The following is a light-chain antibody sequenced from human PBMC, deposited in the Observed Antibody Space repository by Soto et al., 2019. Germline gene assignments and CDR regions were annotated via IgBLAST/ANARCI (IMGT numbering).Light chain of an antibody. CDR3: QSYDSTLSAPI. J-gene: IGLJ2*01. Sequence: QSVLTQPPSVSGATGQGVTISCTGSRSNIGAGYDVHWYQHFPGTSPKLIIHANTDRPSGVPDRFSGSKSGTSASLAIAGLQAEDESDYYCQSYDSTLSAPIFGGGTKVTVL. CDR2: ANT. V-gene: IGLV1-40*01. CDR1: RSNIGAGYD.